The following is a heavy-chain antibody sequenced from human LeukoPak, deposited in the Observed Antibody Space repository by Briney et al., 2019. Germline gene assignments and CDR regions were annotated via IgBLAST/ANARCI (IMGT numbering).Heavy chain of an antibody. D-gene: IGHD5-18*01. CDR3: GKTTVGYSSGQKPAWPVDY. V-gene: IGHV3-23*01. J-gene: IGHJ4*02. CDR2: IFGSSGSP. CDR1: GFTFGSHA. Sequence: GGSLRLSCEASGFTFGSHAMYWVRQAPRKGLEWVAGIFGSSGSPHYADPVKGRFTISRDNSRNTVYLQINSLRAEDTAVYYCGKTTVGYSSGQKPAWPVDYWGQGTLVTVSS.